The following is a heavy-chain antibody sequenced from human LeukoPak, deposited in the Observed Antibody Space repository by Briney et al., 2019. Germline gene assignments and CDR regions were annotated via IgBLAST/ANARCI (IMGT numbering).Heavy chain of an antibody. Sequence: GGSLRLSCAASGFTFSSYSMNWVRQAPGKGLGWVSSISSSSSYIYYADSVMGRFTISRDNAKNSLYLQMNSLRAEDTAVYYCARGIAVAGRAIAYYFDYWGQGTLVTVSS. D-gene: IGHD6-19*01. CDR1: GFTFSSYS. V-gene: IGHV3-21*01. CDR2: ISSSSSYI. CDR3: ARGIAVAGRAIAYYFDY. J-gene: IGHJ4*02.